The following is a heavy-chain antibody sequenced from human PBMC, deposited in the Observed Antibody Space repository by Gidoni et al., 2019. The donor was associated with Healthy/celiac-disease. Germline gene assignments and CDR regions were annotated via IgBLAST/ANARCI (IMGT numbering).Heavy chain of an antibody. Sequence: EVQLVESGGGLVQPGGSLRLSCAASGFTFSSYSMNWVRQAPGKGLEWVSYISSSSSTIYYADSVKGRFTISRDNAKNSLYLQMNSLRAEDTAVYYCATDYYDSSGYGWFDPWGQGTLVTVSS. V-gene: IGHV3-48*01. CDR2: ISSSSSTI. J-gene: IGHJ5*02. D-gene: IGHD3-22*01. CDR3: ATDYYDSSGYGWFDP. CDR1: GFTFSSYS.